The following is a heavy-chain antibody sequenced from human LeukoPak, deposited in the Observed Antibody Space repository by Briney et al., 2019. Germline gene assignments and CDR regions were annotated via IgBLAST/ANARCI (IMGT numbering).Heavy chain of an antibody. Sequence: GESLRLSCAASGFSFSSYSINWVRQAPGKGLEWLSYISSSGRAIYYADSVKGRFTISRDNAKNSLYLHMNSLRAEDTAVYYCARDPLSSANYWGQGTLVTVSS. CDR3: ARDPLSSANY. V-gene: IGHV3-21*05. CDR1: GFSFSSYS. J-gene: IGHJ4*02. D-gene: IGHD6-25*01. CDR2: ISSSGRAI.